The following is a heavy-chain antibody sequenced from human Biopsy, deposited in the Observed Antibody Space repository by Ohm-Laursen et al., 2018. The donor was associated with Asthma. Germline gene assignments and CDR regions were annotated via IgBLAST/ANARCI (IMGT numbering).Heavy chain of an antibody. D-gene: IGHD1-26*01. CDR3: ARDRRAIGNYLDS. Sequence: GSLRLSCAAFGFTFSSYSMNWVRQAPGKGLEWVSSISSSSSYIYYADSVKGRFTISRDNAKNSLYLQMNSLRAEDTAVYSCARDRRAIGNYLDSWGQGTLVTVSS. V-gene: IGHV3-21*01. J-gene: IGHJ4*02. CDR2: ISSSSSYI. CDR1: GFTFSSYS.